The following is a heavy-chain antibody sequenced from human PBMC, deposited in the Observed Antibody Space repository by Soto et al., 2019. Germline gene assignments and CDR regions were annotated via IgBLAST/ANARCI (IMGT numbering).Heavy chain of an antibody. CDR2: VYYTGTT. D-gene: IGHD6-13*01. J-gene: IGHJ4*02. CDR3: ARDLAAVPRAFDY. V-gene: IGHV4-59*01. Sequence: PSETLSLTCTVSCGSISSYFYIWVRQPPGKGLEWIGSVYYTGTTDHNPSLKGRVTISVDTSKTQFSLNLRSVTAADTAVYYCARDLAAVPRAFDYWGRGTLVTVSS. CDR1: CGSISSYF.